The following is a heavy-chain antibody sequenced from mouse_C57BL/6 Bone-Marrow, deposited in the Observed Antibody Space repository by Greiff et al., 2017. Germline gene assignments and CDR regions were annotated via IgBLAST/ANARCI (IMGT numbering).Heavy chain of an antibody. CDR3: ARAVFITTVVFDY. D-gene: IGHD1-1*01. V-gene: IGHV1-64*01. CDR1: GYTFTSYW. CDR2: IHPNSGST. Sequence: VQLQQPGAELVKPGASVKLSCKASGYTFTSYWMHWVKQRPGQGLEWIGMIHPNSGSTNYNEKFKSKATLTVDKSSSTAYMQLSSLTSEYSAVYYCARAVFITTVVFDYWGQGTTLTVSS. J-gene: IGHJ2*01.